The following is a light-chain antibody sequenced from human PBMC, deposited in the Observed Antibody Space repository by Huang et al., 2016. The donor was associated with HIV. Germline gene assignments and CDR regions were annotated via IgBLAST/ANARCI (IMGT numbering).Light chain of an antibody. CDR1: QGIDSW. V-gene: IGKV1D-12*01. J-gene: IGKJ2*01. CDR3: LQTNSFPYT. CDR2: AAS. Sequence: DIQMTQSPSSVTASVGDRVTITCRASQGIDSWLAWYQQRPGKAPKVQIYAASSLQGGVPSRFSGSGSGTDFSLTINTLQPEDVATYYCLQTNSFPYTFGQGTNLEI.